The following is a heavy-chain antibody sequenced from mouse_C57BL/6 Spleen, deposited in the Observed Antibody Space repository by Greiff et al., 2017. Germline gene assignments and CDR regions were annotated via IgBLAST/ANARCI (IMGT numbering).Heavy chain of an antibody. V-gene: IGHV1-64*01. CDR2: IHPNSGST. J-gene: IGHJ2*01. Sequence: QVQLKQPGAELVKPGASVKLSCKASGYTFTSYWMHWVKQRPGQGLEWIGMIHPNSGSTNYNEKFKSKATLTVDKSSSTAYMQLSSLTSEDSAVYYCARSLYYGSRTDYFDYWGQGTTLTVSS. CDR1: GYTFTSYW. D-gene: IGHD1-1*01. CDR3: ARSLYYGSRTDYFDY.